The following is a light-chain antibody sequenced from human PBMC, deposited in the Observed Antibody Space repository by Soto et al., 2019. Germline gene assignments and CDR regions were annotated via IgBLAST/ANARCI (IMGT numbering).Light chain of an antibody. CDR2: AAS. CDR1: PSISNY. CDR3: QQSYATPFT. J-gene: IGKJ3*01. V-gene: IGKV1-39*01. Sequence: DIQMTQSPSSLSASIGDRVTITCRASPSISNYLNWYQQKPGQAPTLLIYAASNLQNGVPSRFRGSGSGPHFTLTISSLQPEDFATYFCQQSYATPFTFGPGTKVDSK.